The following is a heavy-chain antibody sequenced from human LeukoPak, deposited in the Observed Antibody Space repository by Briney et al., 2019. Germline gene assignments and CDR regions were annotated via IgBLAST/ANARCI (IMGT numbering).Heavy chain of an antibody. CDR1: GFTFSSNG. Sequence: GGSLRLSCAASGFTFSSNGMHWVRQAPGKGLEWVAFMRYDGSSKYYADSVKGRFTISRDNSKNTLYLQMNSLRAEDTAVYYCAKDRALYCGSTSCSLPVDYWGQGTLVTVSS. D-gene: IGHD2-2*01. J-gene: IGHJ4*02. CDR2: MRYDGSSK. CDR3: AKDRALYCGSTSCSLPVDY. V-gene: IGHV3-30*02.